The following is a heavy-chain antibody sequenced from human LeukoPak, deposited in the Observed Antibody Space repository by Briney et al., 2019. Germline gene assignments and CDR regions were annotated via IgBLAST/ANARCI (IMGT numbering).Heavy chain of an antibody. J-gene: IGHJ4*02. Sequence: GGSLRLSCAASGFTFSSYAMRWVGQAPGKGLEWVSAISGSGGSTYYADSVKGGFTISRDYSKNTLYLQMNSLRAEDTAVYYCAKMAREDGYNSWGQGTLVTVSS. CDR3: AKMAREDGYNS. CDR1: GFTFSSYA. V-gene: IGHV3-23*01. D-gene: IGHD5-24*01. CDR2: ISGSGGST.